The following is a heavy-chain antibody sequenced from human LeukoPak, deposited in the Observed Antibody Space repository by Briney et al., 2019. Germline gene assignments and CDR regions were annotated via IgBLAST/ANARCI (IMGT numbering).Heavy chain of an antibody. CDR1: GFTFSSYA. CDR2: ISYDGSNK. D-gene: IGHD2-15*01. Sequence: PGGSLRLSCAASGFTFSSYAMHWVRQAPGKGLEWVAVISYDGSNKYYADSVKGQFTISRDNSKNTLYLQMNSLRAEDTAVYYCARDGGFQDIVVVVATAPPDYWGQGTLVTVSS. J-gene: IGHJ4*02. V-gene: IGHV3-30*04. CDR3: ARDGGFQDIVVVVATAPPDY.